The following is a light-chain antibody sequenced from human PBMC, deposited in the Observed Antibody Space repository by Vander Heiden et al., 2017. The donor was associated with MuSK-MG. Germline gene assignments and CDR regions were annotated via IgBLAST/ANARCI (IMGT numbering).Light chain of an antibody. CDR3: QVWDSSSDHMV. Sequence: SYVLTQPPSVSVAPGQTARITCGGNNIGTKSVHWYQQKPGQAPILAVYDDSDRPSGIPERFSGSNSGNTASLTISWVEAGEEADYYCQVWDSSSDHMVFGGGTKLTGL. CDR1: NIGTKS. V-gene: IGLV3-21*02. J-gene: IGLJ2*01. CDR2: DDS.